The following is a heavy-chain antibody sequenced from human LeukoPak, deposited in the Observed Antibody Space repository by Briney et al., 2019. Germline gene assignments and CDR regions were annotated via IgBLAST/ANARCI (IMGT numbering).Heavy chain of an antibody. CDR3: AQGGSPGAFDH. J-gene: IGHJ4*02. V-gene: IGHV3-74*01. Sequence: GESLRLSCAASGFTLSSYWVHWVRQAPGKGLVWVSCITGDGSSTKYADSVKGRFTISRDNAKNTLYLHVNSLRAEDTAVYYCAQGGSPGAFDHWGQGTLVTVSS. CDR2: ITGDGSST. D-gene: IGHD1-26*01. CDR1: GFTLSSYW.